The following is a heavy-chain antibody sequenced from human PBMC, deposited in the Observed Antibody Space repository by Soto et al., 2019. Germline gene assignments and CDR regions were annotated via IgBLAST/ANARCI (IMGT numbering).Heavy chain of an antibody. CDR1: GYTFISYG. CDR2: VNAYNGNT. J-gene: IGHJ4*02. Sequence: ASVKVSCKASGYTFISYGINWVRQAPGQGLEWMGWVNAYNGNTNYAQKLQGRVTMTTDTSTSTAYMELRSLRSDDTAVYYCARDGPYYYDSSGYYSQEKDYWGQGTLVTVSS. D-gene: IGHD3-22*01. CDR3: ARDGPYYYDSSGYYSQEKDY. V-gene: IGHV1-18*01.